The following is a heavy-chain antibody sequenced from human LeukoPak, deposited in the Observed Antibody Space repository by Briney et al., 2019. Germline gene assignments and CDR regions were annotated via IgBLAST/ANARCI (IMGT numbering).Heavy chain of an antibody. CDR3: ARHAGQWFGERIDF. J-gene: IGHJ3*01. D-gene: IGHD3-10*01. Sequence: SETLSLTCTVSGASISGYYWTWIRQAPGKGLEWIGYTYYSGSTKHNPSLKSRVTISADTSKNQLSLKLSSVTAADTAMYYCARHAGQWFGERIDFWGQGTMVTVSS. CDR2: TYYSGST. CDR1: GASISGYY. V-gene: IGHV4-59*08.